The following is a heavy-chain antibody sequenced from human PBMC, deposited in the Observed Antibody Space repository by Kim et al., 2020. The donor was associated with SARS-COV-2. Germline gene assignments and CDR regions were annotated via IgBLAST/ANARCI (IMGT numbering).Heavy chain of an antibody. V-gene: IGHV4-4*02. J-gene: IGHJ5*02. CDR1: ITSSNG. Sequence: ITSSNGWSWVHKPPVKGLEWIGEISPNGSTNYSPSLKSRLTLSMDKSKNLFSLDLNSVTAADTAVYYCARAVSSAWTHRDWFDPWGQGALAT. CDR3: ARAVSSAWTHRDWFDP. D-gene: IGHD6-19*01. CDR2: ISPNGST.